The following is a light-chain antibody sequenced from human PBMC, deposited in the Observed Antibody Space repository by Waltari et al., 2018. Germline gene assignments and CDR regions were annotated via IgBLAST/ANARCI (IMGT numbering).Light chain of an antibody. CDR3: TSYTSSSTYV. V-gene: IGLV2-14*03. J-gene: IGLJ1*01. CDR2: DVN. CDR1: SSYVGGYHY. Sequence: QSALTQPASVSGSPGQSIPISCTGTSSYVGGYHYVPWYQHHPGKAPKLMIYDVNKRPSGVSDRFSGSKSGNTASLTISGLQTEDEADYYCTSYTSSSTYVFGIGTKVTVL.